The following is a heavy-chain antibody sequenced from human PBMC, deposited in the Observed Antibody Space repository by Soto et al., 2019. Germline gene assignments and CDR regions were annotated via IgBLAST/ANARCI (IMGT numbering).Heavy chain of an antibody. CDR1: VFTFSIYG. CDR2: ISYDGSNK. Sequence: LRLSCAASVFTFSIYGMHCVRQAPGKGLEWVAVISYDGSNKYYADSVKGRFTISRDNSKNTLYLQMNSLRAEDTAVYYCAKGPVAYLLDYWGQGTLVTVSS. CDR3: AKGPVAYLLDY. D-gene: IGHD5-12*01. V-gene: IGHV3-30*18. J-gene: IGHJ4*02.